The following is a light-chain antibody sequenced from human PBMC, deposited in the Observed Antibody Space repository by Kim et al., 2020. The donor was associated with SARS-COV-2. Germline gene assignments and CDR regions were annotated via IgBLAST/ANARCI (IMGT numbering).Light chain of an antibody. J-gene: IGLJ3*02. Sequence: QSVLTQPASVSGSPGQSITISCTGTSSDVGGYNYVSWYQQHPGKATKLMIYDVSNRPSGVSNRFSGSKSGNTASLTISGLQAEEEADYYCSSYTSSSTWVFGGGTQLTVL. V-gene: IGLV2-14*03. CDR1: SSDVGGYNY. CDR3: SSYTSSSTWV. CDR2: DVS.